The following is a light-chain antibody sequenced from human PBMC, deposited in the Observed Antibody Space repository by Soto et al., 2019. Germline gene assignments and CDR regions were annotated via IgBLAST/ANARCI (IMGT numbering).Light chain of an antibody. CDR2: GAS. CDR3: QQYNNWPRT. J-gene: IGKJ1*01. Sequence: EIVMTQSPATLSVSPGERATLSCRASQSVSSNLAWYQQKPGQAPRLLIYGASTRATGIPARFSGSGSGTELTLTISSLQPEDFAVYYCQQYNNWPRTFGQGTKVDIK. CDR1: QSVSSN. V-gene: IGKV3-15*01.